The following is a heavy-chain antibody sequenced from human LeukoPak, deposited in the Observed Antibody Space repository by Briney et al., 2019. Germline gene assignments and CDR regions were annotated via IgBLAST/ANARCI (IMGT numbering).Heavy chain of an antibody. D-gene: IGHD2-15*01. CDR3: ARDHRYCSGGSCYDLDY. Sequence: GGSLRLSCAASGFTFSTYWMHWVRQAPGKGLEWVAVIWYDGSNKYYADSVKGRFTISRDNSKNTLYLQMNSLRAEDTAVYYCARDHRYCSGGSCYDLDYWGQGTLVTVSS. V-gene: IGHV3-33*08. CDR1: GFTFSTYW. J-gene: IGHJ4*02. CDR2: IWYDGSNK.